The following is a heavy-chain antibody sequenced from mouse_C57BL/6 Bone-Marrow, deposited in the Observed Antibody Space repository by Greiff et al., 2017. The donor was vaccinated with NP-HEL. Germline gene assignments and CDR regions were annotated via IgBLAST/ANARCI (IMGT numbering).Heavy chain of an antibody. CDR3: ARDHYGSSYGGFAY. Sequence: EVKLMESGGGLVKPGGSLKLSCAASGFTFSSYAMSWVRQTPEKRLEWVATISDGGSYTYYPDNVKGRFTISRDNAKNNLYLQMSHLKSEDTAMYYCARDHYGSSYGGFAYWGQGTLVTVSA. CDR1: GFTFSSYA. V-gene: IGHV5-4*01. D-gene: IGHD1-1*01. CDR2: ISDGGSYT. J-gene: IGHJ3*01.